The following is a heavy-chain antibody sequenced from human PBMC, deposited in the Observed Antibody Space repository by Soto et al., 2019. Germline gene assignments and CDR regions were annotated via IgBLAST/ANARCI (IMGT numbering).Heavy chain of an antibody. J-gene: IGHJ4*02. D-gene: IGHD6-19*01. CDR1: GFTFSSYG. V-gene: IGHV3-33*01. Sequence: PGGSLRLSCAASGFTFSSYGMHWVRQAPGKGLEWVAVIWYDGSNKYYADSVKGRFTISRDNSKNTLYLQMNSLRAEDTAVYYCARGGRTDIAVAQDYWGQRTLVPV. CDR2: IWYDGSNK. CDR3: ARGGRTDIAVAQDY.